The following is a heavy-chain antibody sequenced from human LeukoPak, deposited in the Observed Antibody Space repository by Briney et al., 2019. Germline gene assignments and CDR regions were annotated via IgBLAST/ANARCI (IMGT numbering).Heavy chain of an antibody. CDR1: GGSISSSNW. D-gene: IGHD6-19*01. J-gene: IGHJ4*02. CDR2: IYHSGST. V-gene: IGHV4-4*02. Sequence: PSETLSLTCAVSGGSISSSNWWSWVRQPPGKGLEWIGEIYHSGSTNYNPSLKSRVTISVDKSKNQFSLKLSSVTAADTAVYYCARGIAVAGIEAGDYFDYWGQGTLVTVSS. CDR3: ARGIAVAGIEAGDYFDY.